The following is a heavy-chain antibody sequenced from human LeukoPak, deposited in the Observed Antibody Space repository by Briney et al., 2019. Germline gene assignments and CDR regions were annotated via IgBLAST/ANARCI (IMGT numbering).Heavy chain of an antibody. CDR2: IYTSGST. J-gene: IGHJ4*02. CDR1: GGSISSSSYY. D-gene: IGHD6-13*01. CDR3: ARGDGSSWYSTFDY. V-gene: IGHV4-39*07. Sequence: SETLSLTCTVSGGSISSSSYYWGWIRQPPGKGLEWIGRIYTSGSTNYNPSLKSRVTMSVDTSKNQFSLKLSSVTAADTAVYYCARGDGSSWYSTFDYWGQGTLVTVSS.